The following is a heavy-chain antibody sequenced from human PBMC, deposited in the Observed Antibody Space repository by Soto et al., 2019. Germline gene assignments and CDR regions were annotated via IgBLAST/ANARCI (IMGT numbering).Heavy chain of an antibody. CDR2: IWYDGSNK. J-gene: IGHJ4*02. D-gene: IGHD1-26*01. Sequence: LRLSCAASGFTFSSYGMHWVRQAPGKGLEWVAVIWYDGSNKYYADSVKGRFTISRDNSKNTLYLQMNSLRAEDTAVYYCARGSGSYIPYYFDYWGQGTLVTVSS. CDR1: GFTFSSYG. V-gene: IGHV3-33*01. CDR3: ARGSGSYIPYYFDY.